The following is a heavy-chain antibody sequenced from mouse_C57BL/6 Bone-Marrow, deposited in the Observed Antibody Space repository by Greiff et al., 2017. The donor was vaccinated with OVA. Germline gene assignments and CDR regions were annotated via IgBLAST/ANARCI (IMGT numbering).Heavy chain of an antibody. CDR1: GFTFSGYG. V-gene: IGHV5-17*01. D-gene: IGHD2-5*01. Sequence: EVKLMESGGGLVKPGGSLKLSCAASGFTFSGYGMHWVSQAPEKGLEWVAYISTGSSTIYYADKVKGQFTIARDNANNTLCLQMTSLRTEDTDMYYCATYSNHDFDYWGQGTTLTVSS. J-gene: IGHJ2*01. CDR2: ISTGSSTI. CDR3: ATYSNHDFDY.